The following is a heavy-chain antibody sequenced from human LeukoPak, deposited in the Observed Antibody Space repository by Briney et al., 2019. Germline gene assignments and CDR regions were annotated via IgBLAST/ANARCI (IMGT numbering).Heavy chain of an antibody. CDR1: GYTFPSYG. CDR3: AREGNYYDILTGFFDY. CDR2: ISAYNGNT. V-gene: IGHV1-18*01. Sequence: ASVKVSCKASGYTFPSYGISWVRQASGQGPEWMGWISAYNGNTNYAQKLQGRVTMTTDTSTSTAYMELRSLRSDDTAVYYCAREGNYYDILTGFFDYWGQGTLVTVSS. J-gene: IGHJ4*02. D-gene: IGHD3-9*01.